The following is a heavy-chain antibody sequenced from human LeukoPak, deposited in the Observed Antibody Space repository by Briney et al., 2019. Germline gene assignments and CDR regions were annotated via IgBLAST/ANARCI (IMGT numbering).Heavy chain of an antibody. J-gene: IGHJ3*02. Sequence: SETLSLTCAVYGGSFSGYYWSWIRQPPGKGLEWIGEINHSGSTNYNPSLKSRVTISVDTSKNQFSLKLSSVTAADTAVYYCAREGVVVVPAATPDAFDIWGQGTMVTVSS. V-gene: IGHV4-34*01. CDR2: INHSGST. D-gene: IGHD2-2*01. CDR1: GGSFSGYY. CDR3: AREGVVVVPAATPDAFDI.